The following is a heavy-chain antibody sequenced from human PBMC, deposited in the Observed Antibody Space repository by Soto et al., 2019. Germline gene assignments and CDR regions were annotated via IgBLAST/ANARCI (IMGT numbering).Heavy chain of an antibody. D-gene: IGHD1-7*01. CDR2: IIPISGAA. Sequence: GASVKVSCKASGGTFSNYAANWVRQAPGQGLEWMGRIIPISGAANYAQKFQGRVTITADKSTSTSYMELSSLRSEDTAVYYCARDMTRTVVPYFDFWGQGTLVTSPQ. J-gene: IGHJ4*02. V-gene: IGHV1-69*06. CDR1: GGTFSNYA. CDR3: ARDMTRTVVPYFDF.